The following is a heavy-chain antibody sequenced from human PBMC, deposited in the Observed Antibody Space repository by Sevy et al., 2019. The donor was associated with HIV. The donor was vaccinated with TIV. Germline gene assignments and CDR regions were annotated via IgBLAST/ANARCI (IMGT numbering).Heavy chain of an antibody. V-gene: IGHV3-21*01. CDR2: ISSISNYI. CDR1: GFTFSDYN. D-gene: IGHD3-10*01. Sequence: GGSLRLSCAASGFTFSDYNMNWVRQAPGKGLEWVSSISSISNYIYYADSVKGRFTISRDNAKNSLYLKMNSLRAEDTAVYYCARETSSFGEGIYYGMDVWGQGTTLTVSS. CDR3: ARETSSFGEGIYYGMDV. J-gene: IGHJ6*02.